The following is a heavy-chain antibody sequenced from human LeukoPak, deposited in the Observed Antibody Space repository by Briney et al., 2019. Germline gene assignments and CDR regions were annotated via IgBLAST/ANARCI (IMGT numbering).Heavy chain of an antibody. CDR3: ARESVLLWFGESRGWFDP. Sequence: PSETLSLTCAVSGGSISSGGYSWSWIRQPPGKGLEWIGYIYHSGSTYYNPSLKSRVTISVDRSKNQFSLKLSSVTAADTAVYYCARESVLLWFGESRGWFDPSGQGTLVTVSS. CDR1: GGSISSGGYS. D-gene: IGHD3-10*01. V-gene: IGHV4-30-2*01. J-gene: IGHJ5*02. CDR2: IYHSGST.